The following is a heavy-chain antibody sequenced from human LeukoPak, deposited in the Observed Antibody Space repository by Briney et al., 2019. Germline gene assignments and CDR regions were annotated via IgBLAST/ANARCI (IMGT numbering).Heavy chain of an antibody. CDR2: INPSGGNR. J-gene: IGHJ4*02. V-gene: IGHV1-46*01. CDR1: GYTFTNYH. Sequence: GASVKVSCKASGYTFTNYHLHWVRQAPGQGLEWMGIINPSGGNRSYAQNFQGRITVTRDTSTSTVYMELSSLRSEDTAVYFCAREGAAEAKNFDYWGQGTLVIVSS. D-gene: IGHD6-25*01. CDR3: AREGAAEAKNFDY.